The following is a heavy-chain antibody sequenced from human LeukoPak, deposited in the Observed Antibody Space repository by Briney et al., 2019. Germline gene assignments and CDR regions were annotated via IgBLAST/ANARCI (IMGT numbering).Heavy chain of an antibody. CDR2: IYHSGST. CDR3: ARGSYGVDAFDI. D-gene: IGHD4-17*01. J-gene: IGHJ3*02. Sequence: PSQTLSLTCAVSGGSISSGGYSWSWIRQPPGKGLEWIGYIYHSGSTYYNPSLKSRVTISVDRSKDQFSLKLSSVTAADTAVYYCARGSYGVDAFDIWGQGTMVTVSS. CDR1: GGSISSGGYS. V-gene: IGHV4-30-2*01.